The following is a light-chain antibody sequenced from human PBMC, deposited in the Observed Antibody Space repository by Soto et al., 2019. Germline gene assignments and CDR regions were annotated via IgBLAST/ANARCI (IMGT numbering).Light chain of an antibody. J-gene: IGLJ2*01. CDR2: DVS. V-gene: IGLV2-14*03. CDR3: SSYTSSRTHVV. CDR1: SADIGGYNF. Sequence: QSVLTQPASVSGSPGQSITISFTGTSADIGGYNFVSWYQHHPGKAPKLMIYDVSNRPSGVSNRFSGSKSGNTASLTVSGLQAEDEADYYCSSYTSSRTHVVFGGGTKLTVL.